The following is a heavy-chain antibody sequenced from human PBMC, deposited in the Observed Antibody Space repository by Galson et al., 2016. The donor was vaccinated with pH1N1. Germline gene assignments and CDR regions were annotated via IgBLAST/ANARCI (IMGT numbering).Heavy chain of an antibody. V-gene: IGHV1-46*01. CDR3: ARDLARQHDY. CDR2: IDPRVGST. J-gene: IGHJ4*02. CDR1: GCTFTSYY. Sequence: SVKVSCKASGCTFTSYYIHWVRQAPGQGLEWLGVIDPRVGSTSYAQKFQGRVTMTSDTSTNTVSMELSSLKSDDTAVYSCARDLARQHDYWGQGTLVTVSS.